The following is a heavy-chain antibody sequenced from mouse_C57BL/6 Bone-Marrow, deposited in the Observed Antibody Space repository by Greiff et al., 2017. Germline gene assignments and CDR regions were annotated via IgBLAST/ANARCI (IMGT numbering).Heavy chain of an antibody. J-gene: IGHJ4*01. D-gene: IGHD4-1*02. CDR1: GYTFTDYY. CDR3: ARFSHNWYAMDY. CDR2: IFPGSGST. V-gene: IGHV1-75*01. Sequence: VQLQQSGPELVKPGASVKISCKASGYTFTDYYINWVKQRPGQGLEWIGWIFPGSGSTYYNEKFKGKATLTVEQSSSTAYMLLSSLTSEDSAVXFCARFSHNWYAMDYWGQGTSVTVSS.